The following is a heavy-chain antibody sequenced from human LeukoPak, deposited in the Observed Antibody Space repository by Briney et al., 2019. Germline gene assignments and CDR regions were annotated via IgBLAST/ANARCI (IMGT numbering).Heavy chain of an antibody. V-gene: IGHV1-24*01. CDR3: ARDVRGEGGGENYMDV. CDR1: GYTLTELS. D-gene: IGHD2-21*01. CDR2: FDPEDGET. Sequence: ASVKVSCKVSGYTLTELSMHWVRQAPGKGLEWMGGFDPEDGETIYAQKFQGRVTMTEDTSTDTAYMELSSLRSEDTAVYYCARDVRGEGGGENYMDVWGKGTTVTISS. J-gene: IGHJ6*03.